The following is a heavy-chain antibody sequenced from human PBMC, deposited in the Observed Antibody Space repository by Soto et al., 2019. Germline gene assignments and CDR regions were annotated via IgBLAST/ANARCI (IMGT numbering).Heavy chain of an antibody. V-gene: IGHV3-23*01. J-gene: IGHJ6*03. CDR1: GFIFSDYA. Sequence: PGGSLRLSCAASGFIFSDYAMTWVRQAPGKGLEWVSAISGSGGKTYYADSVKGRFTISRDSSQNMMSLQMSGLRAEDTAIYYSVKGMNYYYYYMDVWGNGTTVTVS. CDR2: ISGSGGKT. CDR3: VKGMNYYYYYMDV.